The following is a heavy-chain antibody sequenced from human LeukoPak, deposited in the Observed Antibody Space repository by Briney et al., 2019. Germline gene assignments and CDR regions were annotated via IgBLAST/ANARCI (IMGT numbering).Heavy chain of an antibody. D-gene: IGHD6-19*01. CDR3: ARGWRYSSGSGIVYSYDG. V-gene: IGHV4-59*01. CDR2: IYYSGST. CDR1: GGSFSGYY. J-gene: IGHJ4*02. Sequence: SETLSLTCAVYGGSFSGYYWSWIRQPPGKGLEWIGYIYYSGSTNYNPSLKSRVTISVDTSKNQFSLKLSSVTAADTAVYYCARGWRYSSGSGIVYSYDGWGQGTLVTVSS.